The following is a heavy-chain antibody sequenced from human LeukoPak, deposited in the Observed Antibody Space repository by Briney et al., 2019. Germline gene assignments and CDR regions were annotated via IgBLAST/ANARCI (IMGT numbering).Heavy chain of an antibody. CDR1: GGSLSSYY. CDR3: ARDRGYYDSSPSAFDI. D-gene: IGHD3-22*01. Sequence: SETLSLTCAVPGGSLSSYYWSSIRHPPEKGLEWVGYIYYSGSTNYNPSLKSRVTISVDTSKNQFSLKLSSVTAADTAVYYCARDRGYYDSSPSAFDIWGQGTMVTVSS. J-gene: IGHJ3*02. CDR2: IYYSGST. V-gene: IGHV4-59*01.